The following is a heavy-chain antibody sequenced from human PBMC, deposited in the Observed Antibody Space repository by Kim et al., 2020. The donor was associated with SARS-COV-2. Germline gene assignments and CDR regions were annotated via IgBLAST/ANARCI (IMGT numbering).Heavy chain of an antibody. V-gene: IGHV4-4*02. Sequence: SETLSLTCAVSGGSISSSNWWSWVRQPPGKGLEWIGEIYHSGSTNYNPSLKSRVTISVDKSKNQFSLKLSSVTAADTAVYYCARVDDYGDYGFYAVDIWGQGTMVTVSS. D-gene: IGHD4-17*01. J-gene: IGHJ3*02. CDR3: ARVDDYGDYGFYAVDI. CDR2: IYHSGST. CDR1: GGSISSSNW.